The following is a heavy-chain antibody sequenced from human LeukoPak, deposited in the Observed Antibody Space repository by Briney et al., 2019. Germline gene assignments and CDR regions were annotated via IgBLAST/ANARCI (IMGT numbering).Heavy chain of an antibody. J-gene: IGHJ4*02. V-gene: IGHV3-53*01. CDR3: ATGGTTDFKSYFDY. D-gene: IGHD1-7*01. Sequence: GGSLRLSCAASGFIFSSYSMNWVRQAPGKGLEWVSVIYSGGSTYYADSVKGRFTISRDNSKNTLYLQMNSLRAEDTAVYYCATGGTTDFKSYFDYWGQGTLVTVSS. CDR2: IYSGGST. CDR1: GFIFSSYS.